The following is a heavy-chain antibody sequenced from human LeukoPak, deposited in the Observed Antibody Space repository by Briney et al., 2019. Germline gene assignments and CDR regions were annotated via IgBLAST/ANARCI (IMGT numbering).Heavy chain of an antibody. J-gene: IGHJ4*02. CDR3: ARGYLRSYGSFDN. CDR1: GLAFSSYE. D-gene: IGHD3-10*01. Sequence: GGSLRLSCAASGLAFSSYEMNWVRQAPGKGLEWVSYISSVTNTIYYADSVKGRFTISRDNAKNSLYLQMNSLRAEDTAIYYCARGYLRSYGSFDNWGQGTLVTVSS. CDR2: ISSVTNTI. V-gene: IGHV3-48*03.